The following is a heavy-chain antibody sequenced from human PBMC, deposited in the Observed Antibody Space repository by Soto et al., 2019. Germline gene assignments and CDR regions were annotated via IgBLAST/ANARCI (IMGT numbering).Heavy chain of an antibody. V-gene: IGHV5-51*01. CDR3: ARTAVRSFGEFLPLDY. Sequence: GESLKISCKASGYSFTSYWIGWVRQMPGKGLEWMGIIYPGDSDARYSPSFQGQVTMSADKSINTAYLQWSSLKGSDTAMYYCARTAVRSFGEFLPLDYWGQGTLVTVSS. J-gene: IGHJ4*02. D-gene: IGHD3-10*01. CDR2: IYPGDSDA. CDR1: GYSFTSYW.